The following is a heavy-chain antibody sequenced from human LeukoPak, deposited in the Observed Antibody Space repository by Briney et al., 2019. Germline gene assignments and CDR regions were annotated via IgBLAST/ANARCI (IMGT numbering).Heavy chain of an antibody. CDR1: GLTFSSYD. CDR2: IGTAGDT. V-gene: IGHV3-13*01. J-gene: IGHJ4*02. Sequence: PGGSLRLSCAASGLTFSSYDMHWVRQATGKGLEWVSAIGTAGDTYYPGSVKGRFTISRENAKNSLYLQMNSLRAGDTAVYYCARVSPYSSGWYYFDYWGQGTLVTVSS. D-gene: IGHD6-19*01. CDR3: ARVSPYSSGWYYFDY.